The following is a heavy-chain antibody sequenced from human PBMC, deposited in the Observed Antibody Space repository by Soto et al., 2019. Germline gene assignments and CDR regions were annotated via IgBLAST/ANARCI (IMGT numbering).Heavy chain of an antibody. J-gene: IGHJ6*02. CDR2: IDPSDSYT. CDR1: GDSFTSFW. Sequence: PGESLKVSCRGAGDSFTSFWISRVSQMPGKGLAWMGRIDPSDSYTNYSPSFQGRFTISRDNAKNSLYLQMNSLRAEDTAVYYCARDSRSGYSYGFHGMDVWGQGTTGTVSS. D-gene: IGHD5-18*01. V-gene: IGHV5-10-1*01. CDR3: ARDSRSGYSYGFHGMDV.